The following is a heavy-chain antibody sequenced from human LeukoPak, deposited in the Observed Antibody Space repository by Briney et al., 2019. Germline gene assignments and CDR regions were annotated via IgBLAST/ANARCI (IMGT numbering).Heavy chain of an antibody. D-gene: IGHD6-19*01. Sequence: SDTLSLTCTVSGDSISSSSYYWGWNRQPPGKGLEWIGSIYYSSSTYHNPSLKSRVTISADTSKNQCSLKLSSVTAADTAVYYCARHRSSGWVPFDYWGQGTLVTVSS. V-gene: IGHV4-39*01. CDR1: GDSISSSSYY. J-gene: IGHJ4*02. CDR3: ARHRSSGWVPFDY. CDR2: IYYSSST.